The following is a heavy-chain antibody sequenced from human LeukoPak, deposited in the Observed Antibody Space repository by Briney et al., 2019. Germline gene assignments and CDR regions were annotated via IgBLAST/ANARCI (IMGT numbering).Heavy chain of an antibody. CDR3: ARVAGVSYNYFDS. Sequence: ASVTVPCKASGYTFITYGITWVRQAPGQGLEWMGWITPYNGDTNYAQNLQDRVTMTTDTSTSTAYMELRSLRSDDTAVYFCARVAGVSYNYFDSWGQGTLVTVSS. V-gene: IGHV1-18*01. J-gene: IGHJ4*02. D-gene: IGHD1-26*01. CDR1: GYTFITYG. CDR2: ITPYNGDT.